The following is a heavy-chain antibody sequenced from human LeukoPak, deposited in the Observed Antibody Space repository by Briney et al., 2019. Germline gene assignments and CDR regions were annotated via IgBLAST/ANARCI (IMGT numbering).Heavy chain of an antibody. J-gene: IGHJ4*02. D-gene: IGHD2-8*01. V-gene: IGHV4-4*03. CDR1: GGSITSTNW. CDR2: VSLSGLT. Sequence: PETPSLTRGVSGGSITSTNWWSWVRQPPGQGLEWIGEVSLSGLTNYNPSLSSRVIMALDTSKNHLSLNLTSVTAADTAVYYCSRENGAVSPFGYWGQGTLVTVPS. CDR3: SRENGAVSPFGY.